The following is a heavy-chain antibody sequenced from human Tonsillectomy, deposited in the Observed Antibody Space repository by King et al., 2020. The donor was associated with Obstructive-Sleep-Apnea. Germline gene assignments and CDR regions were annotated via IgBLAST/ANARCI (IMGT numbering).Heavy chain of an antibody. Sequence: VQLVESGAEVKKPGSSVKVSCKASGGTFSSYAISWVRQAPGQGLEWMGGIIPILGTANYAQKFQGRVTITADESTSTAYMEVSSLRSEDTAVYYCARDRDEIVVVVAANHYYYSGMDVWGQGTTVTVSS. CDR2: IIPILGTA. V-gene: IGHV1-69*01. CDR3: ARDRDEIVVVVAANHYYYSGMDV. J-gene: IGHJ6*02. D-gene: IGHD2-15*01. CDR1: GGTFSSYA.